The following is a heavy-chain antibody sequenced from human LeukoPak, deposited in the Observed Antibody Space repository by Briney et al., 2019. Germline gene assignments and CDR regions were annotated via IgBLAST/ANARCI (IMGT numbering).Heavy chain of an antibody. CDR3: ATEGGTISQSYYFDY. Sequence: GASVKVSCKASGGTFSSYAISWVRQAPGQGLEWMGRIIPILGIANYAQKFQGRVTITADKSTSTAYMELSSLRSEDTAVYYCATEGGTISQSYYFDYWGQGTLVTVSS. CDR2: IIPILGIA. V-gene: IGHV1-69*04. CDR1: GGTFSSYA. D-gene: IGHD3-9*01. J-gene: IGHJ4*02.